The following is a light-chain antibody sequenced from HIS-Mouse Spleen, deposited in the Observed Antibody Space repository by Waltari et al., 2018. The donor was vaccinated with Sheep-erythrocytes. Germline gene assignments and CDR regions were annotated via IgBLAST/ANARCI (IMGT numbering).Light chain of an antibody. CDR3: CSYAGSYTFWV. J-gene: IGLJ3*02. V-gene: IGLV2-11*01. CDR2: DVS. Sequence: QSALTQPRSVSGSPGQSVTISCTGTSSYVGGYNYDSWYQQHPGKAPKLMIYDVSKRPSGVPDRFSGSKSGNTASLTISGLQAEDEADYYCCSYAGSYTFWVFGGGTKLTVL. CDR1: SSYVGGYNY.